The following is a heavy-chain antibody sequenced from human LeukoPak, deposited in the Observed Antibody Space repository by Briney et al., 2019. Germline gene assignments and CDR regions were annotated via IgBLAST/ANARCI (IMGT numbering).Heavy chain of an antibody. Sequence: EASVKVSCKASGYTFTSYGISWVRQAPGQGLEWMGWISAYNGNTNYAQKLQGRVTMTTDTSTSTAYMELRSLRSDDTAVYYCARDRSIVGATPASDYWGQGTLVTVSS. J-gene: IGHJ4*02. CDR3: ARDRSIVGATPASDY. D-gene: IGHD1-26*01. CDR1: GYTFTSYG. CDR2: ISAYNGNT. V-gene: IGHV1-18*01.